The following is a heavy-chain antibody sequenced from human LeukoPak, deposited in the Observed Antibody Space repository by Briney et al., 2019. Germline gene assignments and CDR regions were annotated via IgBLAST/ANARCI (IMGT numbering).Heavy chain of an antibody. CDR1: GYSFTSYW. CDR2: IYPGDSDT. Sequence: GESLKSSCKGSGYSFTSYWIGWGRHVPGKSLEYMGMIYPGDSDTRYSPAFQGQVTISADKSISTAYLKWSSLKASDTAMYYCATLVGYGSFFDYWGQGNLVTVSS. V-gene: IGHV5-51*01. CDR3: ATLVGYGSFFDY. D-gene: IGHD3-10*01. J-gene: IGHJ4*02.